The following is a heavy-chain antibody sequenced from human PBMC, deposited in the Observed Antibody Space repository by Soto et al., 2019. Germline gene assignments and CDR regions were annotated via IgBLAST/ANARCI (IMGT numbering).Heavy chain of an antibody. J-gene: IGHJ3*01. CDR3: AKRLFAILVVGGDDT. CDR2: IDGTGTST. CDR1: GLTFSSYA. D-gene: IGHD2-21*01. V-gene: IGHV3-23*01. Sequence: SLRLSCVGSGLTFSSYAMGGVRQAPGKGLEWVSGIDGTGTSTYYAESVKGRFTISRDNSKNTLYLQMNSLRVEDTAVYYCAKRLFAILVVGGDDTWGKGTMVT.